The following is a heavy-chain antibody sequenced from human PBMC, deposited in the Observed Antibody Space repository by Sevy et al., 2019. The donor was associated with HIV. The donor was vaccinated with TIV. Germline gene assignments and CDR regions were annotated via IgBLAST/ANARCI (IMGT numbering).Heavy chain of an antibody. CDR1: GGSISSYY. V-gene: IGHV4-59*01. CDR2: IYYSGST. Sequence: SETLSLTCTVSGGSISSYYWSWIRQPPGKGLEWIGYIYYSGSTNYNPSLKSRVTISVDTSKNQFSLKLSSVTATDTAVYYCAREITMVRPVTKYYWFVPWGQGTLVTVSS. CDR3: AREITMVRPVTKYYWFVP. D-gene: IGHD3-10*01. J-gene: IGHJ5*02.